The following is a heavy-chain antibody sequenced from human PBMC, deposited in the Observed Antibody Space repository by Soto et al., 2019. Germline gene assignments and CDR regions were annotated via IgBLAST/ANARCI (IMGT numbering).Heavy chain of an antibody. CDR2: ISSSGTRM. CDR3: VGVKMGLYDSSGFWFDP. CDR1: GFKLSDYY. V-gene: IGHV3-11*01. J-gene: IGHJ5*02. Sequence: PGGSLRLSCAASGFKLSDYYMSWIRQAPGKGLEWVSHISSSGTRMYYADSVKGRFTISRDNAKNSLYLQMNSPRAEDTAMYYCVGVKMGLYDSSGFWFDPWGQGTPVTVSS. D-gene: IGHD6-19*01.